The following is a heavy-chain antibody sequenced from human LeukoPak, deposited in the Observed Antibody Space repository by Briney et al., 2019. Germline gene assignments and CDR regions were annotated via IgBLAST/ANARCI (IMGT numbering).Heavy chain of an antibody. J-gene: IGHJ5*02. Sequence: GASVNVSCKASGYTFTSYGISWVRQAPGQGLEWMGWISAYNGNTNYAQKLQGRVTMTTDTSTSTAYMGLRSLRSDDTAVYYCARGRLARRQRGYSGYGGDNWFDPWGQGTLVTVSS. D-gene: IGHD5-12*01. CDR1: GYTFTSYG. CDR3: ARGRLARRQRGYSGYGGDNWFDP. CDR2: ISAYNGNT. V-gene: IGHV1-18*01.